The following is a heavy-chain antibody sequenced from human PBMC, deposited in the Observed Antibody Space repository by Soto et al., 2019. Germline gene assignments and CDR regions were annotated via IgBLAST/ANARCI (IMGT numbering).Heavy chain of an antibody. V-gene: IGHV4-39*01. Sequence: QLQLQESGPGLVKPSETLSLTCTVSGGSISSSSYYWGWIRQPPGKGLEWIGSIYYSGSTYYNPSLKSRVTISVDTSKNQFSLKLSSVTAADTAVYYCARHLKMVPVDYWGQGTLVTVSS. D-gene: IGHD3-10*01. J-gene: IGHJ4*02. CDR2: IYYSGST. CDR1: GGSISSSSYY. CDR3: ARHLKMVPVDY.